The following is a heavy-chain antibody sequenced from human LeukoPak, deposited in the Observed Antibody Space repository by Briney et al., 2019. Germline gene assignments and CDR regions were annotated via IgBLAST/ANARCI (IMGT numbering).Heavy chain of an antibody. Sequence: ASVKVSCKAFGYTFTSYGISWVRQAPGQGLEWMGWISAYNGNTNYAQKLQGRVTMTTDTSTSTAYMELRSLRSDDTAVYYCARDRTGYSSGWEDNDYWGQGTLVTVSS. CDR3: ARDRTGYSSGWEDNDY. CDR2: ISAYNGNT. D-gene: IGHD6-19*01. V-gene: IGHV1-18*04. CDR1: GYTFTSYG. J-gene: IGHJ4*02.